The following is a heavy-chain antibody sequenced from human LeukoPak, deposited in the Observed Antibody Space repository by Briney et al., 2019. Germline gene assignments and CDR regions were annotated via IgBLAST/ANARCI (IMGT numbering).Heavy chain of an antibody. V-gene: IGHV4-59*01. D-gene: IGHD3-22*01. J-gene: IGHJ4*02. Sequence: PSETLSLTCSVSGASTTSYYWNWIRQAPGKRLEWIGYIYSDGTTSYSPSLRSRVTISIDTSRNQFSLKLSSVTAADAAVYYCARDTRSYDTSGYYYFDYWGQGALVTVSS. CDR1: GASTTSYY. CDR2: IYSDGTT. CDR3: ARDTRSYDTSGYYYFDY.